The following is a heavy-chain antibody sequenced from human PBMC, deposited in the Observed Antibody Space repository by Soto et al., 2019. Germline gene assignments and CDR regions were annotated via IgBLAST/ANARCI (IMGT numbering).Heavy chain of an antibody. CDR2: IIPILGIA. Sequence: QVQLVQSGAEVKKPGSSVKVSCKASGGTFSSYTISWVRQAPGQGLEWMGRIIPILGIANYAQKFQGRVTITADKSTSTAYMELSSLRSEDTAVYYCARDGDDSSGCPIDYWGQGTLVTVSS. CDR3: ARDGDDSSGCPIDY. V-gene: IGHV1-69*08. D-gene: IGHD3-22*01. J-gene: IGHJ4*02. CDR1: GGTFSSYT.